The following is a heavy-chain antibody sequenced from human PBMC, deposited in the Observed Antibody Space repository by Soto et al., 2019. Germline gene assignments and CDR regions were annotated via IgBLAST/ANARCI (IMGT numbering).Heavy chain of an antibody. J-gene: IGHJ6*03. CDR1: GFTFSSYA. D-gene: IGHD3-3*01. V-gene: IGHV3-23*01. Sequence: GGSLRLSCAASGFTFSSYAMSWVRQAPGKGLEWVSAISGSGGSTYYADSVKGRFTISRDNSKNTLYLQINSLRAEDTAVYYCAKPPGVDGNYYYYYYMDVWGKGTTVTVSS. CDR3: AKPPGVDGNYYYYYYMDV. CDR2: ISGSGGST.